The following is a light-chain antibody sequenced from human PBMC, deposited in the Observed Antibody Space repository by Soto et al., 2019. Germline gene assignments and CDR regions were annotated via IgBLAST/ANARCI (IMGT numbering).Light chain of an antibody. J-gene: IGKJ3*01. CDR3: LQHNSYPFT. V-gene: IGKV1-17*01. CDR2: AAS. Sequence: DIQMTQSPSSLSASVGDRVTITCRTSHDIRSDLGWFQQKPGKAPKRLIYAASTLQSGVPPRFSGSRSGTELTRTISSLQLEDFATYYCLQHNSYPFTVGPGTKVYIK. CDR1: HDIRSD.